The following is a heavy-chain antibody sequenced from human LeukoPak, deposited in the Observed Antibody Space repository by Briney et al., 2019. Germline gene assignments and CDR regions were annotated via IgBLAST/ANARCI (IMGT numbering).Heavy chain of an antibody. CDR2: SSGYSGRT. V-gene: IGHV3-23*01. Sequence: GGSLRLSCAASGFNFSRSAMTWVRQAPGKGLEWVSSSSGYSGRTEYAASVKGRFTISRDDSKSILYLQMNSLGPEDTALYYCACQMGDHWGQGILVIVSS. D-gene: IGHD2-21*01. CDR3: ACQMGDH. J-gene: IGHJ4*02. CDR1: GFNFSRSA.